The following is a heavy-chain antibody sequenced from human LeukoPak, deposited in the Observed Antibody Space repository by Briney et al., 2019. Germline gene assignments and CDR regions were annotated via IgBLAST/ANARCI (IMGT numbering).Heavy chain of an antibody. J-gene: IGHJ4*02. CDR2: IYTSGST. D-gene: IGHD2-2*01. Sequence: SETLSLTCTVSDVSIRTYYWSWIRQPAGKGLEWIGRIYTSGSTNYNPSLKSRVTMSIDTSKNQFSLNLSSVTAADTAVYYCARDHSSSPFDLWGQGTLVTVSS. CDR1: DVSIRTYY. CDR3: ARDHSSSPFDL. V-gene: IGHV4-4*07.